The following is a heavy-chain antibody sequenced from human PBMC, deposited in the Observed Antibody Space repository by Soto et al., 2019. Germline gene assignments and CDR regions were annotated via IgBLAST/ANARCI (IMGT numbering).Heavy chain of an antibody. CDR2: LYYTGST. CDR3: ARGGGYDFRSSQAPPIDV. J-gene: IGHJ6*02. D-gene: IGHD3-3*01. CDR1: GGSISDFY. V-gene: IGHV4-59*01. Sequence: LSLTCNVSGGSISDFYWSWIRQSPGKRLEWIGYLYYTGSTNYNPALKSRVTISLDTSKNQFSLQVRSVTAADTAVYYCARGGGYDFRSSQAPPIDVWGQGTTVTVSS.